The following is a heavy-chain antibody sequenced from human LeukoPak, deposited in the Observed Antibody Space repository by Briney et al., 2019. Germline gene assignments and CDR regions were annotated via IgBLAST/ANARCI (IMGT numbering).Heavy chain of an antibody. Sequence: SETLSLTCTVSGGSISSGDYYWSWLRQPPGKGLEWIGYIYYSGSTYYNPSLKSRVTISVDTSKNQFSLKLSSVTAADTAVYYCARRTVVPAAIYYWGQGTLVTVSS. V-gene: IGHV4-30-4*08. J-gene: IGHJ4*02. CDR2: IYYSGST. CDR1: GGSISSGDYY. CDR3: ARRTVVPAAIYY. D-gene: IGHD2-2*01.